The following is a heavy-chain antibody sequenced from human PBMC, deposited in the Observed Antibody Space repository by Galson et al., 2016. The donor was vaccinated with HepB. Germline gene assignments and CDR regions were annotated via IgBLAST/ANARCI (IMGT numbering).Heavy chain of an antibody. CDR2: ISSGSATT. CDR3: ARDIRNVRGSSWYFDL. J-gene: IGHJ2*01. V-gene: IGHV3-48*02. Sequence: SLRLSCAASGFTFRPYSMNWVRQAPGKGLEWVSYISSGSATTYYADSVKGRFTISRDNAKNSLYLQMNSLRDEDTAVYYCARDIRNVRGSSWYFDLWGRGTLVTVSS. CDR1: GFTFRPYS. D-gene: IGHD3-10*02.